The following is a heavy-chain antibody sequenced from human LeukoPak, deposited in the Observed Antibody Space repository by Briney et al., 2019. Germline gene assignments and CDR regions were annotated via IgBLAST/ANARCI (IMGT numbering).Heavy chain of an antibody. CDR3: TRDIDADYVDY. CDR2: IRSKAYGGTT. J-gene: IGHJ4*02. V-gene: IGHV3-49*04. D-gene: IGHD2-15*01. CDR1: GFSFGDYA. Sequence: SGRSLRLSCTASGFSFGDYAMSWVRQAPGKGLEWIGFIRSKAYGGTTEYAASVKGRLIISRNDYKSIAYLQMNSLRTEDTAVYYCTRDIDADYVDYWGQGTLVTVSS.